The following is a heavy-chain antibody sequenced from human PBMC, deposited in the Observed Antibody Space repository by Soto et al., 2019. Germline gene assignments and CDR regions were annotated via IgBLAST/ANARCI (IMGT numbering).Heavy chain of an antibody. V-gene: IGHV3-23*01. CDR3: AKEPLSGFGDFFDY. CDR1: GFSFSSYA. CDR2: ISGSGGST. D-gene: IGHD3-10*01. Sequence: EVQLLESGGGLVQPGRSLRLSCAASGFSFSSYAMNWVRQAPGKGLEWVSGISGSGGSTYYADSVKGRFTISRDNFKNTMDLQMNSPRAEDTAVYYCAKEPLSGFGDFFDYWGQGTLVTVSS. J-gene: IGHJ4*02.